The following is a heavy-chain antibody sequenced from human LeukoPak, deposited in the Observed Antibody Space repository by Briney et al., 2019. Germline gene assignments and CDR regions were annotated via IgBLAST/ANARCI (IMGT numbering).Heavy chain of an antibody. V-gene: IGHV4-39*07. CDR2: IYYSGST. CDR3: ARGLSWYYYYMDV. J-gene: IGHJ6*03. Sequence: SETLSLTCTVSGGSISSSSYYWGWIRQPPGKGLEWIGSIYYSGSTYYNPSLKSRVTISVDTSKNQFSLKLSSVTAADTAVYYCARGLSWYYYYMDVWGKGTTVTVSS. D-gene: IGHD4/OR15-4a*01. CDR1: GGSISSSSYY.